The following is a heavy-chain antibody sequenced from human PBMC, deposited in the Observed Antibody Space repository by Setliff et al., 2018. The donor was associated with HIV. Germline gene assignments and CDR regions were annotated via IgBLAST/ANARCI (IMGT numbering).Heavy chain of an antibody. D-gene: IGHD3-3*01. CDR2: MHPNSGAT. CDR3: ATSTSRFFWNGFYQGGFGSRNSHSFEN. J-gene: IGHJ4*02. CDR1: GYTFTASY. Sequence: ASVKVSCKTSGYTFTASYLHWVRQAPGQGLQWVGWMHPNSGATQYAQTFRDRVTLTGDTSISTASMVLSSLKSDDTAMYYCATSTSRFFWNGFYQGGFGSRNSHSFENWGQGTLVTVSS. V-gene: IGHV1-2*02.